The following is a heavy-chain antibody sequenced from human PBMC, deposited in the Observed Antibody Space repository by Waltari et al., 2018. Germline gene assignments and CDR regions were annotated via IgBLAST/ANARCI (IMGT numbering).Heavy chain of an antibody. J-gene: IGHJ4*02. Sequence: QVQLQESGPGLVKPSGTLSLTCPVSGGSISGGNWGSWVRQPPGKGLEWIGEIYHSGSTNYNPSLKSRVTISVDKSKNQFSLKLCSVTAADTAVYYCARWGIAAAGYYFDYWGQGTLVTVSS. CDR1: GGSISGGNW. CDR2: IYHSGST. V-gene: IGHV4-4*02. CDR3: ARWGIAAAGYYFDY. D-gene: IGHD6-13*01.